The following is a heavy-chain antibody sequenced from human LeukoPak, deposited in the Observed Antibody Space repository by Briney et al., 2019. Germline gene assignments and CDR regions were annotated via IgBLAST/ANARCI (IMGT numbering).Heavy chain of an antibody. CDR2: IYYSGST. D-gene: IGHD4-17*01. CDR1: GGSISSGGYY. V-gene: IGHV4-31*03. CDR3: AREGYGDSHYYYGMDV. J-gene: IGHJ6*02. Sequence: SETLSLTCTVSGGSISSGGYYWSWIRQHPGKGLEWIGYIYYSGSTYYNPSLKSRVTISVDTSKNQFSLKLSSVTAADTAVYYCAREGYGDSHYYYGMDVWGQGTTVTVSS.